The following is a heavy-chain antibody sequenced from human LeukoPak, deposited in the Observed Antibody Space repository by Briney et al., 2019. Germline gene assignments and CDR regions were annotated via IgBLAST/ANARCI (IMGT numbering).Heavy chain of an antibody. V-gene: IGHV4-59*02. CDR1: GGSVSSYY. D-gene: IGHD3-9*01. Sequence: PSETLSLTSTVSGGSVSSYYWSWIRRPQGRGMEWIAYMSHSGSSDSNPSLTSRVTTLVDTSKNQFSLKLTSVTAADTAVYYCARARYDNAWYAFDIWGHGTMVTVSS. CDR3: ARARYDNAWYAFDI. J-gene: IGHJ3*02. CDR2: MSHSGSS.